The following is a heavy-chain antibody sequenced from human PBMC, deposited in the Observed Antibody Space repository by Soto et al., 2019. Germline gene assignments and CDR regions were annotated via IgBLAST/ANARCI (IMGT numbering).Heavy chain of an antibody. J-gene: IGHJ3*02. Sequence: GGSLRLSCAASGFTFSSYGMHWVRQAPGKGLEWVAVISYDGSNKYYADSVKGRFTISRDNSKNTLYLQMNSLRAEDTAVYYCAKDLAAEYDAFDIWGQGTMVT. CDR1: GFTFSSYG. V-gene: IGHV3-30*18. CDR2: ISYDGSNK. D-gene: IGHD6-13*01. CDR3: AKDLAAEYDAFDI.